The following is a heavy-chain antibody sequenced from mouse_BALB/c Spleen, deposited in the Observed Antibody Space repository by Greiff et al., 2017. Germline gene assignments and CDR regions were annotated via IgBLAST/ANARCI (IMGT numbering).Heavy chain of an antibody. CDR1: GYTFTSYW. J-gene: IGHJ4*01. D-gene: IGHD2-4*01. CDR2: INPSTGYT. Sequence: LQESGAELAKPGASVKMSCKASGYTFTSYWMHWVKQRPGQGLEWIGYINPSTGYTEYNQKFKDKATLTADKSSSTAYMQLSSLTSEDSAVYYCARRGITGSRAMDYWGQGTSVTVSS. CDR3: ARRGITGSRAMDY. V-gene: IGHV1-7*01.